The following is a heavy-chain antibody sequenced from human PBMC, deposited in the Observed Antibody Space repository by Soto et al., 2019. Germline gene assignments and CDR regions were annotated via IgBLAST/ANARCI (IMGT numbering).Heavy chain of an antibody. Sequence: PGGSLRLSCVASGFTFSSYTMNWVRQAPGRGLEWISSITGNGNIIYYADSLRGRLTISRDNAQNSLYLQLNSLRAEDTAVYYCARGXCSGTNCYISYFYSLDIWGHGTTVTVSS. J-gene: IGHJ6*02. D-gene: IGHD2-2*02. CDR2: ITGNGNII. V-gene: IGHV3-21*01. CDR3: ARGXCSGTNCYISYFYSLDI. CDR1: GFTFSSYT.